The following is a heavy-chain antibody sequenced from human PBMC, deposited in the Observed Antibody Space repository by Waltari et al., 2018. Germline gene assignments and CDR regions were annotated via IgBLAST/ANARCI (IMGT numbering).Heavy chain of an antibody. V-gene: IGHV4-31*03. Sequence: QVQLQESGPGLVKPSQTLSLTCTVSGGAIRSGGYDWSWTRQHPGKGLEWIGYIYYSGSTYYNPSLKSRVTISVDTSKNQFSLKLSSVTAADTAVYYCARTYSSGYYYYMDVWGKGTTVTVSS. D-gene: IGHD6-19*01. CDR2: IYYSGST. CDR3: ARTYSSGYYYYMDV. CDR1: GGAIRSGGYD. J-gene: IGHJ6*03.